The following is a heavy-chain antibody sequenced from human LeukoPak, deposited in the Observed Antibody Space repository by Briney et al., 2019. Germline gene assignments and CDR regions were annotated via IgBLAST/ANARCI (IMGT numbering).Heavy chain of an antibody. CDR2: ISNIGNHI. J-gene: IGHJ4*02. D-gene: IGHD1-26*01. CDR3: AKEYSGSFSPFPSYFDY. CDR1: EFSFNTYT. V-gene: IGHV3-21*04. Sequence: GGSLRLSCAASEFSFNTYTMNWVRQAPGKGLEWVASISNIGNHIYYADSVKGRFTISRDNAKSSLYLQMNSLRADDTAVYYCAKEYSGSFSPFPSYFDYWGQGTLVTVSS.